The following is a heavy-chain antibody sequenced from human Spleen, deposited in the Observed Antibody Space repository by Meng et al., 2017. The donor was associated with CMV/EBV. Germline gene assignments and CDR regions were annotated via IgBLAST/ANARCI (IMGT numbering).Heavy chain of an antibody. CDR3: AKDADRVTGATSHLDY. CDR2: IYSGGGIT. V-gene: IGHV3-23*03. D-gene: IGHD1-7*01. CDR1: GFTFRSYA. J-gene: IGHJ4*02. Sequence: GESLKISCAASGFTFRSYAMNWDRQAPGKGLEWVSVIYSGGGITYYADSVKGRFIISRDNSKNTLYLQMNSLRAEDTAIYYCAKDADRVTGATSHLDYWGQGTLVTVSS.